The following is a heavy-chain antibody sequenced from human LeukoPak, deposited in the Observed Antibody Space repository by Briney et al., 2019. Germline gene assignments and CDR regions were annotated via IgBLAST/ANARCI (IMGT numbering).Heavy chain of an antibody. V-gene: IGHV1-2*02. Sequence: ASVKVSCKASGYTFTGYYMHWVRQAPGQGLEWMGWINPNSGGTNYAQKFQDRVTMTRDTSISAVYMELSRLRSDDTAVYCCARDGRDGYNLVHYWGQGTLVTVSS. J-gene: IGHJ4*02. CDR3: ARDGRDGYNLVHY. CDR1: GYTFTGYY. D-gene: IGHD5-24*01. CDR2: INPNSGGT.